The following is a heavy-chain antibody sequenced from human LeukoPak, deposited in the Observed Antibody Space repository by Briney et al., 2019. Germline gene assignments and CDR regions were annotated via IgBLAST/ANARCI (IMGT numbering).Heavy chain of an antibody. V-gene: IGHV3-23*01. CDR1: GFTVSSSY. D-gene: IGHD6-19*01. J-gene: IGHJ4*02. Sequence: PGGSLRLSCAGSGFTVSSSYMSWVRQAPGKGLEWVSFIGGSGDTKHYEESVKGRFTISKDNSRNTLYLQMDNLRAEDTAVYFCARVQWLVGTGYSEYWGQGTLVSVSS. CDR3: ARVQWLVGTGYSEY. CDR2: IGGSGDTK.